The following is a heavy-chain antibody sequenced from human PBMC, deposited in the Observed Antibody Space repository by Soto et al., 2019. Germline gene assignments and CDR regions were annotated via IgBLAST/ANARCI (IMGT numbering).Heavy chain of an antibody. CDR3: ARERYCSGGSCYPPAP. CDR1: GGTFSSYA. Sequence: QVQLVQSGAEVKKPGSSVKVSCKASGGTFSSYAISWVRQAPGQGLEWMGGIIPIFGTANYAQKFQGRVTITADESTITAYMELSSLTSEDTAVYYCARERYCSGGSCYPPAPWGQGTLVTVSS. D-gene: IGHD2-15*01. CDR2: IIPIFGTA. V-gene: IGHV1-69*12. J-gene: IGHJ5*02.